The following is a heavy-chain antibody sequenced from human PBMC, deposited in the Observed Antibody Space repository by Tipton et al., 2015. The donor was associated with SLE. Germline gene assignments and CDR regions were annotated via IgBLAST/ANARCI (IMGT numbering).Heavy chain of an antibody. CDR1: GFTFSSYW. CDR2: IKQDGSEK. V-gene: IGHV3-7*01. CDR3: ARDLRSSGPRGYFQH. Sequence: SLRLSCAASGFTFSSYWMSWVRQAPGKGLEWVANIKQDGSEKCYVDSVKGRFTISRDNAKNSLYLQMNSLRAEDTAVYYCARDLRSSGPRGYFQHWGQGTLVPVSS. J-gene: IGHJ1*01. D-gene: IGHD6-19*01.